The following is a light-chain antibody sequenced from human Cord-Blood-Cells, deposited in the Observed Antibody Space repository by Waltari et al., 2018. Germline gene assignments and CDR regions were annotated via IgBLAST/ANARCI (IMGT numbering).Light chain of an antibody. CDR1: QSVSSY. V-gene: IGKV3-11*01. J-gene: IGKJ1*01. Sequence: EIVLTQSPATLPLSPGERATLSCRASQSVSSYLAWYQQKPGQAPRLLIYGASNRAAGIPARFRGSGSGTYFNLTISSLEPEDFAVYYCQQRSNWPPWTFGQGTKVEIK. CDR2: GAS. CDR3: QQRSNWPPWT.